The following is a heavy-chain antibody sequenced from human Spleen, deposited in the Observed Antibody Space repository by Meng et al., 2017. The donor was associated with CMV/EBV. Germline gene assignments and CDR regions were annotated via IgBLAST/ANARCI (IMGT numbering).Heavy chain of an antibody. CDR1: FSGYY. D-gene: IGHD2-2*02. J-gene: IGHJ1*01. V-gene: IGHV4-34*01. CDR3: ARGRPGYCSSTSCYTQYFQH. CDR2: INHSGSN. Sequence: FSGYYWSWSSQPTGKGLEWIGEINHSGSNNYNPSLKSRVTISVDTSKNQFSLKLSSVTAADTAVYYCARGRPGYCSSTSCYTQYFQHWGQGTLVTVSS.